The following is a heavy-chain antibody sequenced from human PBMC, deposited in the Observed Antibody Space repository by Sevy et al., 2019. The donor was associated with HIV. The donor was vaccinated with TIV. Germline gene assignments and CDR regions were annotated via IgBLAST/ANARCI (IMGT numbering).Heavy chain of an antibody. J-gene: IGHJ4*02. D-gene: IGHD4-17*01. CDR1: GGSISSSSYY. CDR2: IYYSGST. CDR3: ARLSNGGDYLFSLYYFDY. Sequence: SETLSLTCTVSGGSISSSSYYWGWIRQPPGKGLEWIGSIYYSGSTYYHPSLKSRVTISVDTSKNQFSLKLSSVTAADTAVYYCARLSNGGDYLFSLYYFDYWGQGTLVTVSS. V-gene: IGHV4-39*01.